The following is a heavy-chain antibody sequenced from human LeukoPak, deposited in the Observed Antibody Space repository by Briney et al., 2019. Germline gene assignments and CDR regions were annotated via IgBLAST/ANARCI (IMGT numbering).Heavy chain of an antibody. D-gene: IGHD2-15*01. CDR2: IYYSGST. Sequence: SETLSLTCTVSGDSISSSSYYWGWIRQPPGKGLEWIGSIYYSGSTYYNPSLKSRVTISVDTSKNQFSLKLSSVTAADTAVYYCATSAYCTGGNCYYFDNWGQGTLATVSS. CDR1: GDSISSSSYY. J-gene: IGHJ4*02. V-gene: IGHV4-39*07. CDR3: ATSAYCTGGNCYYFDN.